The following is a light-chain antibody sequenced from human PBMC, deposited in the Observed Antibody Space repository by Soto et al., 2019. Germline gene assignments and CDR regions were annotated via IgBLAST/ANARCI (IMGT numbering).Light chain of an antibody. J-gene: IGKJ4*01. CDR1: QSVSSSY. V-gene: IGKV3-20*01. CDR2: GAS. CDR3: QQYGSSFFT. Sequence: EIVLTQSPGTLSLSPGERATLSCRASQSVSSSYLAWYQQKPGQAPRLLIYGASSRATAIPDRFSGSGSGTDFTLTISRLEPEDCAVYYCQQYGSSFFTFGGGTKVEIK.